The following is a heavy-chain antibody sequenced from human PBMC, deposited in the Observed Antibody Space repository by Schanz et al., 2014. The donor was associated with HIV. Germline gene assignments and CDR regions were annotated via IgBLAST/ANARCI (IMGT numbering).Heavy chain of an antibody. CDR1: GGSISSADYS. CDR3: ASLYSHFFDN. D-gene: IGHD2-21*01. J-gene: IGHJ4*02. V-gene: IGHV4-30-2*01. CDR2: IDHSGST. Sequence: QLQLQESGSGLVKPSQTLSLTCAVSGGSISSADYSWSWIRLPPGKGLEWIGNIDHSGSTYYNPPLKSRVPISTHRPKNNFPRNRPPVPAADTAVYYCASLYSHFFDNWGQGTLVTVSS.